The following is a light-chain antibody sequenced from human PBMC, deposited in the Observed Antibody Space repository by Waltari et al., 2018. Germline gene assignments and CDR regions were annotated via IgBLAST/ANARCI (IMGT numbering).Light chain of an antibody. CDR3: NSRDSSGNHDV. Sequence: SSELTQDPAVSVALGQTVRITCQGDSLRSYYASWYQQKPGQAPVLVIYGKNNRPSRFPDRFADSSSGNTASSTITGAQAEDEADYYCNSRDSSGNHDVFGGGTKVTVL. V-gene: IGLV3-19*01. J-gene: IGLJ3*02. CDR2: GKN. CDR1: SLRSYY.